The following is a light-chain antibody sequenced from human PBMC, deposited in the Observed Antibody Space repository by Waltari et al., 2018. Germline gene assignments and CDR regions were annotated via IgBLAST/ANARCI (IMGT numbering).Light chain of an antibody. J-gene: IGKJ2*01. V-gene: IGKV3-15*01. CDR3: QQYDKWPYT. Sequence: EIVMTQSPATLSVSPGERATVSCRASQDFNSNLAWYQQKHGQAPRLLIYGASTRATGTPARFSGSASGTEFTLTISSLQSEDFAIYYCQQYDKWPYTFGQGTKLHIE. CDR1: QDFNSN. CDR2: GAS.